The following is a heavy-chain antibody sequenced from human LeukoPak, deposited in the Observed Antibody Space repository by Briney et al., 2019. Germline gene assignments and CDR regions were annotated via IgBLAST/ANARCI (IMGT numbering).Heavy chain of an antibody. CDR2: IYSSGNT. CDR1: GGSISSGSYY. D-gene: IGHD2-21*01. V-gene: IGHV4-61*02. CDR3: ARVEVIAANSHFYYYMDV. J-gene: IGHJ6*03. Sequence: PSQTLSLTCTVSGGSISSGSYYWSWIRQPAGKRLEWIGRIYSSGNTNYNPSLKSRVSMSLDMANNQFSLKLHSVTAADTAVYYCARVEVIAANSHFYYYMDVWGKGTTVTVSS.